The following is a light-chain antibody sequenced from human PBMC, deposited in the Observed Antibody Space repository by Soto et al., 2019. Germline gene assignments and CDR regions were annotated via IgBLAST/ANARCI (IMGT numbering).Light chain of an antibody. CDR3: HHYNDWPPLT. CDR2: GTS. CDR1: HSVNIN. V-gene: IGKV3-15*01. J-gene: IGKJ4*01. Sequence: DIVITQSPATLSVYPGERATLSCSSSHSVNINLSGYQQKPGQAPRLLIYGTSTSATGVPARFSGSGSGPAFTLTITNLQSDAFAVSYCHHYNDWPPLTFGGGTKVDIK.